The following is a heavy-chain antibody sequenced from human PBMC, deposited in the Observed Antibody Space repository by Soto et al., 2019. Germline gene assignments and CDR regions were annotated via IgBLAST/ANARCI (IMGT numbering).Heavy chain of an antibody. CDR2: IDPSDSYT. J-gene: IGHJ6*02. D-gene: IGHD6-19*01. CDR3: ARSAMAGDYYYYGMDV. V-gene: IGHV5-10-1*01. Sequence: PGESLTISCKGSGYSFTSYWISWVRQMPGKGLEWMGRIDPSDSYTNYSPSFQGHVTISADKSISTAYMELRSLRSDDTAFYYCARSAMAGDYYYYGMDVWGRGTTVTVSS. CDR1: GYSFTSYW.